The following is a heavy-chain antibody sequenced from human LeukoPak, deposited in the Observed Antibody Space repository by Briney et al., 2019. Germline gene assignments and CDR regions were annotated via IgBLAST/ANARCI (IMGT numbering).Heavy chain of an antibody. Sequence: GGSLRLSCAASGFIVSSKYMSSVRQAPGRGLEGVSVIYSGGSTYYADSVKGRFTISRDNSKNTLYLQMNSLRAEDTAVYYCARGAGMDVWGQGTTVTVSS. CDR1: GFIVSSKY. CDR2: IYSGGST. J-gene: IGHJ6*02. CDR3: ARGAGMDV. V-gene: IGHV3-66*01.